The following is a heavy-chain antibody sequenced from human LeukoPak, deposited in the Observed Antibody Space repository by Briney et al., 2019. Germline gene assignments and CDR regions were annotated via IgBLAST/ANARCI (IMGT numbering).Heavy chain of an antibody. Sequence: GGSLRLSCAASGFTFSDYYMSWIRQAPGKGLEWVSVIRSSGDSAYYADFVKGRFTISRDNSKNTLYLQMNSLRAEDTAVYYCAKGYYASGSSLSAFDSWGQGTLVTVSS. CDR3: AKGYYASGSSLSAFDS. D-gene: IGHD3-10*01. J-gene: IGHJ4*02. CDR1: GFTFSDYY. V-gene: IGHV3-23*01. CDR2: IRSSGDSA.